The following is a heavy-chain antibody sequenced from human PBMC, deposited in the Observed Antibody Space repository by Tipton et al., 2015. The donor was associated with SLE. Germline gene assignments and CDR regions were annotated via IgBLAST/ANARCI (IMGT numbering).Heavy chain of an antibody. V-gene: IGHV4-38-2*01. D-gene: IGHD3-10*01. Sequence: TLSLTCAVSAYSISSGYYWGYIRQPPGKGLEWIGNIYRSGNTYYNPSLKSRVTISVDTSKNQFSLKLSSVTAADTAVYYCARGGSRGFDYWGQGTLVTVSS. CDR1: AYSISSGYY. CDR3: ARGGSRGFDY. J-gene: IGHJ4*02. CDR2: IYRSGNT.